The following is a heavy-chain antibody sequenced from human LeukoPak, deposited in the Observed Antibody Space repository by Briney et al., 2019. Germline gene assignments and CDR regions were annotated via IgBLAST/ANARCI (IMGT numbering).Heavy chain of an antibody. CDR3: AKDRGIAAAGDFDY. D-gene: IGHD6-13*01. Sequence: GGSLRLSCAASGFTLSSYAMSWVRQAPGKGLEWVSAISGSGGSTYYADSVKGRFTISRDDSKNTLYLQMNSLRAEDTAVYYCAKDRGIAAAGDFDYWGQGTLVTVSS. CDR1: GFTLSSYA. V-gene: IGHV3-23*01. J-gene: IGHJ4*02. CDR2: ISGSGGST.